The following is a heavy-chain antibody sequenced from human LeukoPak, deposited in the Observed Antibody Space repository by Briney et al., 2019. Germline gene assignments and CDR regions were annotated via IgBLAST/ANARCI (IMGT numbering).Heavy chain of an antibody. D-gene: IGHD3-22*01. Sequence: GGSLRLSCAATGCTLSGHSMNWVRQAPGKGLNWLSSISPTSAYIYYQDSVKGRYTISRDDAKNSLYLEMDSLRAEDTAVYYCARTIYYYESTSYFSDAFDVWGQGTMVTVSS. V-gene: IGHV3-21*01. J-gene: IGHJ3*01. CDR2: ISPTSAYI. CDR1: GCTLSGHS. CDR3: ARTIYYYESTSYFSDAFDV.